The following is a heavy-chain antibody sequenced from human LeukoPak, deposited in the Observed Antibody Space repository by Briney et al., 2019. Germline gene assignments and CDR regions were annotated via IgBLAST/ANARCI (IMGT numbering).Heavy chain of an antibody. Sequence: ASVKVSCTASGYTFTSYGISWVRQAPGQGLEWMGWISAYNGNTNYAQKLQGRVTMTTDTSTSTAYMELRSLRSDDTAVYYCARVKCSSTSCYFWFDPWGQGSLVTVCS. D-gene: IGHD2-2*01. CDR3: ARVKCSSTSCYFWFDP. CDR1: GYTFTSYG. V-gene: IGHV1-18*01. CDR2: ISAYNGNT. J-gene: IGHJ5*02.